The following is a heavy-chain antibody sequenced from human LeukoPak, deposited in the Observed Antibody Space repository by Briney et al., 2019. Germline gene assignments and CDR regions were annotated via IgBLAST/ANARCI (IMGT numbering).Heavy chain of an antibody. CDR1: GFTFSSSA. Sequence: PGGSLRLSCAASGFTFSSSAMNWVRQAPGKGLEWVSSISATGRTFYADSVKGRFIISRDNSKNSQYLQMNSLSAEDTAVYFCAKAGTYSYYGSSAYHFDNWGQGTLVTVSS. CDR3: AKAGTYSYYGSSAYHFDN. D-gene: IGHD3-22*01. J-gene: IGHJ4*02. V-gene: IGHV3-23*01. CDR2: ISATGRT.